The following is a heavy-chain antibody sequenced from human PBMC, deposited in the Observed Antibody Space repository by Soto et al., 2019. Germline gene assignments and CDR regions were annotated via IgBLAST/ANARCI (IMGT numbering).Heavy chain of an antibody. CDR2: IYPGDSDT. J-gene: IGHJ5*02. D-gene: IGHD2-15*01. CDR3: ATLPPRIVVVKTELPT. V-gene: IGHV5-51*01. CDR1: GYSFTTYW. Sequence: GESLKISCKASGYSFTTYWIGWVRQMPGKGLEWMGIIYPGDSDTKYSPSLQGQVTISADTSKNQFSLKLSSVTAADTAVYYCATLPPRIVVVKTELPTWGQGILVTVSS.